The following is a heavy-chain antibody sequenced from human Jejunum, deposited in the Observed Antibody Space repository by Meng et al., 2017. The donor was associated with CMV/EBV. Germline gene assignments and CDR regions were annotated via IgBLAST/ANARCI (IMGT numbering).Heavy chain of an antibody. CDR2: INPSGYNA. Sequence: CKASGYIFTDYYIHWVRQAPGRGLEWMAIINPSGYNASYTQKFQGRITVTRDTSTRTVYMELKNLRFEDTAVYYCAKEGVLYGMDVWGQGTTVTVSS. CDR3: AKEGVLYGMDV. CDR1: GYIFTDYY. V-gene: IGHV1-46*01. D-gene: IGHD4/OR15-4a*01. J-gene: IGHJ6*02.